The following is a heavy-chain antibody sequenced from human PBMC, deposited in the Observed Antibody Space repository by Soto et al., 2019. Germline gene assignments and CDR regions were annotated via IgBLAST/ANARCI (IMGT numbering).Heavy chain of an antibody. J-gene: IGHJ4*02. CDR3: ARDRKHEYSGYVLDY. D-gene: IGHD5-12*01. V-gene: IGHV3-11*01. CDR2: ISSSGSTI. CDR1: GFTFSDYY. Sequence: GGSLRLSCAASGFTFSDYYMSWIRQAPGKGLEWVSYISSSGSTIYYADSVKGRFTISRDNAKNSLYLQMNSLRAEDTAVYYCARDRKHEYSGYVLDYWGQGTLVTVSS.